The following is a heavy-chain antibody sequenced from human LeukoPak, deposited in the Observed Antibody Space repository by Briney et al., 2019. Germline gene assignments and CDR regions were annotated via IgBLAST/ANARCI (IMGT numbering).Heavy chain of an antibody. V-gene: IGHV3-23*01. J-gene: IGHJ4*02. CDR1: EFDFSSHA. CDR2: ISISGSKT. D-gene: IGHD4-17*01. Sequence: GGSLRLSCAASEFDFSSHAMTWVRQAPGKGLEWVSVISISGSKTYYADSVKGRFTISRDNSKNTLYLQMNRLRAEDTAVYYCANEIRPNDYWGQGTQVTVSS. CDR3: ANEIRPNDY.